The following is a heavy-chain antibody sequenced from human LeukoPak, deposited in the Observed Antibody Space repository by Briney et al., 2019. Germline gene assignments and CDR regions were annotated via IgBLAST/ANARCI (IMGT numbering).Heavy chain of an antibody. CDR2: INPNSGGT. Sequence: ASVKVSCKASGYTFTAYYIHWVRQAPGQGLEWMGWINPNSGGTNYVQKFQGRVTMTRDTSISTAYMELNRLRSDDTAVYYCARDPYSNYFDYWGQGTLVTVSS. D-gene: IGHD5-18*01. J-gene: IGHJ4*02. V-gene: IGHV1-2*02. CDR1: GYTFTAYY. CDR3: ARDPYSNYFDY.